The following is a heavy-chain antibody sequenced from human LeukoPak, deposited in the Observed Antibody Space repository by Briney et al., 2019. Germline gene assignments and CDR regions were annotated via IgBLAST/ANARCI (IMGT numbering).Heavy chain of an antibody. D-gene: IGHD3-9*01. V-gene: IGHV3-21*01. J-gene: IGHJ6*02. CDR3: ARVTISFLGSHGMDV. CDR2: ISSSSSYI. CDR1: GFTFSSYS. Sequence: GGSLRLSCAASGFTFSSYSMNWVRQAPGKGLEWVSSISSSSSYIYYADSVKGRFTISRDNAKSSLYLQMNSLRAEDTAVYYCARVTISFLGSHGMDVWGQGTTVTVSS.